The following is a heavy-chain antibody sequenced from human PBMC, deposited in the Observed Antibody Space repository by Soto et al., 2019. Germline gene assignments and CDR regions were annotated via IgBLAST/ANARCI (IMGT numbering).Heavy chain of an antibody. J-gene: IGHJ6*02. D-gene: IGHD2-2*01. CDR1: GYTFTSYY. CDR3: AREIHKRDGSSTSCYYTDYYYYYGMDV. Sequence: GASVKVSCTASGYTFTSYYMHWVRQAPGQGLEWMGIINPSGGSTSYAQKFQGRVTMTRDTSTSTVYMELSSLRSEDTAVYYCAREIHKRDGSSTSCYYTDYYYYYGMDVWGQGTTVTVSS. CDR2: INPSGGST. V-gene: IGHV1-46*01.